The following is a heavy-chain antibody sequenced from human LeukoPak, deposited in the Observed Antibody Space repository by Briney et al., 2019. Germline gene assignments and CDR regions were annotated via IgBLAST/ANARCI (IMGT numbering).Heavy chain of an antibody. CDR2: IYPGDSAT. Sequence: GESLKISCKGSGYRFTSCWIGWVRQMPGKGLEWMGIIYPGDSATRYSPSFQGQVTISADKSIETAYLQWSSLKASDTAVYYCARNYGMDVWGQGTTVTVSS. J-gene: IGHJ6*02. V-gene: IGHV5-51*01. CDR3: ARNYGMDV. CDR1: GYRFTSCW.